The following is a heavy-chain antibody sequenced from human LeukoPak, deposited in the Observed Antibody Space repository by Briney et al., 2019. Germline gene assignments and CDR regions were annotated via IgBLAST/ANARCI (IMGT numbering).Heavy chain of an antibody. CDR1: GYTFTSYY. J-gene: IGHJ4*02. Sequence: GASVKVSCKASGYTFTSYYMHWVRQAPGQGLEWMGTFNPSGNSTSYAQKFQGRVTSTRDTSTSTVYMELSSLRSEDTAVYYCATSAFDYWGQGTLVTVPS. D-gene: IGHD2-15*01. V-gene: IGHV1-46*01. CDR3: ATSAFDY. CDR2: FNPSGNST.